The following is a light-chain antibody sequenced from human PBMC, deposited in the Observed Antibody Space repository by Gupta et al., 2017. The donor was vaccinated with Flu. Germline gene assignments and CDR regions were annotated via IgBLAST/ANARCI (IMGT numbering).Light chain of an antibody. J-gene: IGKJ4*01. Sequence: DRVTTTGRASQDISSVLAWHQQKPGKAPKLLIDGASTLQRGVPSRFSGSGYGTEFTLTISSLQPEDSATYYCQQLNSYPSWTFGGGTKVEI. CDR2: GAS. CDR1: QDISSV. CDR3: QQLNSYPSWT. V-gene: IGKV1-9*01.